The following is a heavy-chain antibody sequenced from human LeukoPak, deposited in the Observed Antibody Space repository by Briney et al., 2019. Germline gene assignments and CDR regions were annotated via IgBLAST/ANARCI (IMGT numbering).Heavy chain of an antibody. CDR3: ASLPGIAAAAPAWYMDV. CDR1: GGSFSGYY. J-gene: IGHJ6*03. D-gene: IGHD6-13*01. Sequence: SETLSLTCAVYGGSFSGYYWSWIRQPPGKGLEWIGEINHSGSTNYNPSLKSRVTISVDTSKTQFSLKLSSVTAADTAVYYCASLPGIAAAAPAWYMDVWGKGTTVTVSS. V-gene: IGHV4-34*01. CDR2: INHSGST.